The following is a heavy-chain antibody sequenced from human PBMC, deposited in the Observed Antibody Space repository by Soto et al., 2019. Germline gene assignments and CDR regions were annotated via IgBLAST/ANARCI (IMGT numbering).Heavy chain of an antibody. J-gene: IGHJ4*02. CDR3: ARDRVESGYPEYFFDY. V-gene: IGHV3-53*01. CDR2: IYSGGST. D-gene: IGHD3-22*01. Sequence: GGSLRLSCAASGFTVSSNYMSWVRQAPGKGLEWVSVIYSGGSTYYADSVKGRFTISRDNSKNTLYLQMNSLRAEDTAVYYCARDRVESGYPEYFFDYWGQGTPVTVSS. CDR1: GFTVSSNY.